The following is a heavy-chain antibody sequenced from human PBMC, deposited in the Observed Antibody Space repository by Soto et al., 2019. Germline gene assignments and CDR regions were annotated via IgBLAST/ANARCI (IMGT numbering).Heavy chain of an antibody. D-gene: IGHD6-19*01. V-gene: IGHV3-23*01. Sequence: PRGSLRLSCAASGFTFSSYAMSWVRQAPGKGLEWVSAISGSGGSTYYADSVKGRFTISRDNSKNTLYLQMNSLRAEDTAVYYCAKDQAGSSGWWNWGQGTLVTVSS. CDR1: GFTFSSYA. CDR3: AKDQAGSSGWWN. J-gene: IGHJ4*02. CDR2: ISGSGGST.